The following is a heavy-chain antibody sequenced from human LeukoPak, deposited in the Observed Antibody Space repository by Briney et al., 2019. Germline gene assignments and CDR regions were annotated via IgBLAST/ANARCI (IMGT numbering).Heavy chain of an antibody. CDR1: GGSISGYY. CDR3: ARESRDVETEGFEY. CDR2: IYYSGST. V-gene: IGHV4-59*01. Sequence: SETLSLTCTVSGGSISGYYWTWIRQPPGKGLEWIGYIYYSGSTKYNPSLKSRVTLSVNTSKNQFSLKRNSVTAADTAVYYCARESRDVETEGFEYWGQGTLVTVSS. J-gene: IGHJ4*02. D-gene: IGHD5-24*01.